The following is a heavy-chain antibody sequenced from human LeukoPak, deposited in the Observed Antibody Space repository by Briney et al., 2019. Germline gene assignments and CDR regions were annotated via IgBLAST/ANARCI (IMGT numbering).Heavy chain of an antibody. CDR1: GYSISSGYY. CDR2: IYHSGST. CDR3: ARVLRRFYSSIWYNAFDI. D-gene: IGHD6-13*01. Sequence: PSETLSLTCTVSGYSISSGYYWGWIRQPPGKGLEWIGSIYHSGSTNYNPSLKSRVTISVDTSKNQFSLKLRSVIAADTAVYYCARVLRRFYSSIWYNAFDIWGQGTMVTVSS. J-gene: IGHJ3*02. V-gene: IGHV4-38-2*02.